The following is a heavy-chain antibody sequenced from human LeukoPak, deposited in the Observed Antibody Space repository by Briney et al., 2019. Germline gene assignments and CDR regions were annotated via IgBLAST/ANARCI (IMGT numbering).Heavy chain of an antibody. Sequence: GGSLRLSCAASGFTFSSYWMHWVRQAPGKGLVWVSRINSDGSSTSYADSVKGRFTISRDNAKNTLYLQMNSLRAEDTAVYYCAKAREYCSSTDCYPTFDYWGQGTLVTVSS. CDR2: INSDGSST. CDR1: GFTFSSYW. CDR3: AKAREYCSSTDCYPTFDY. V-gene: IGHV3-74*01. D-gene: IGHD2-2*01. J-gene: IGHJ4*02.